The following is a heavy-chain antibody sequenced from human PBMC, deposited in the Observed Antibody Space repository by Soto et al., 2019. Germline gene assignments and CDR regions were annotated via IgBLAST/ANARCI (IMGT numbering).Heavy chain of an antibody. CDR3: ARLDDYLWESQDWFGP. D-gene: IGHD3-16*01. V-gene: IGHV5-51*01. CDR1: GYSLTNYR. CDR2: IYPGDSDT. Sequence: GEPLKISCKTSGYSLTNYRKGWVRQMPGKGLEWMGVIYPGDSDTKYSPSFQGQVTISADKSISTAYLQWSSLKASDTAMYYCARLDDYLWESQDWFGPWRQGTLVTVSS. J-gene: IGHJ5*02.